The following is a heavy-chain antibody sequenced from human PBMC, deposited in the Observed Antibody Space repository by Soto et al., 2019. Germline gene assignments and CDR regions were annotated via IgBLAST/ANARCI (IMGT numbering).Heavy chain of an antibody. Sequence: LRLSCAASGFTFSSYEMNWVRQAPGKGLEWVSYISSSGSTIYYADSVKGRFTISRDNAKNSLYLQMNSLRAEDTAVYYCARMAVAGPPDAFDIWGQGTMVTVSS. J-gene: IGHJ3*02. V-gene: IGHV3-48*03. CDR2: ISSSGSTI. CDR1: GFTFSSYE. CDR3: ARMAVAGPPDAFDI. D-gene: IGHD6-19*01.